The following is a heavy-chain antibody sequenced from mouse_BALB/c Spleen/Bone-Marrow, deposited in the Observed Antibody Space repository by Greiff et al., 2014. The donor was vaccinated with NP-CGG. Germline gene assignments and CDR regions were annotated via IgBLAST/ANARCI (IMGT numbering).Heavy chain of an antibody. Sequence: EVQLQQSGPELVKPGASVKISCKASGYSFTGYFMNWVMQSHGKSLEWIGRINPYNGDTFYNQKFKGKATLTVDKSSSTAHMELRSLASEDSAVYYCAREGGYYYGSSPYFDVWRAGTTVTVSS. V-gene: IGHV1-20*02. CDR3: AREGGYYYGSSPYFDV. J-gene: IGHJ1*01. CDR1: GYSFTGYF. CDR2: INPYNGDT. D-gene: IGHD1-1*01.